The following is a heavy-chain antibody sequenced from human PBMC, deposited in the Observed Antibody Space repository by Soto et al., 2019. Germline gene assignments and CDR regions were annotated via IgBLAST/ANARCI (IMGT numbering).Heavy chain of an antibody. D-gene: IGHD5-18*01. V-gene: IGHV3-30-3*02. CDR2: ISYDGSNK. J-gene: IGHJ6*02. Sequence: GGSLRLSCAASGFTFSSYAMHWVRQAPGKGLEWVAVISYDGSNKYYADSVKGRFTISRDNSKNSLYLQMNSLRAEDTAVYYCAKMTSGSYGRNYGMDVWGQGTTVTVSS. CDR3: AKMTSGSYGRNYGMDV. CDR1: GFTFSSYA.